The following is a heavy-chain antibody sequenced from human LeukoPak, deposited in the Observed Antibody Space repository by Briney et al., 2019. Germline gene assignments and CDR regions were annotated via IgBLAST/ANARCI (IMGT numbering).Heavy chain of an antibody. D-gene: IGHD3-9*01. J-gene: IGHJ4*02. V-gene: IGHV3-21*01. Sequence: GGPLRLSCAASGFTFSSYSMNWVRQAPGKGLEWVSSISSSSSYIYYADSVKGRFTISRDNAKNSLHLQMNSLRAEDTAVYYCASWDILTGPFDYWGQGTLVTVPS. CDR2: ISSSSSYI. CDR3: ASWDILTGPFDY. CDR1: GFTFSSYS.